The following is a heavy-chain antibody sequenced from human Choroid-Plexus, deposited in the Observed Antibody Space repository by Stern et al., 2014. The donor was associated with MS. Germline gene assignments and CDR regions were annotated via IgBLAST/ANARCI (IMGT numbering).Heavy chain of an antibody. CDR2: VSCDGSNK. V-gene: IGHV3-30*18. CDR1: GFTFGRCA. CDR3: AKDRQYLTYFFDH. D-gene: IGHD2/OR15-2a*01. Sequence: VQLVESGGGVVQPGRPLGLSCVASGFTFGRCAMHWVRQAPGKGLGWVAGVSCDGSNKYYADSVKDRFTISRDNSQNTLYMQMSSLRPEDTAVYYCAKDRQYLTYFFDHWGQGSLVTVSS. J-gene: IGHJ5*02.